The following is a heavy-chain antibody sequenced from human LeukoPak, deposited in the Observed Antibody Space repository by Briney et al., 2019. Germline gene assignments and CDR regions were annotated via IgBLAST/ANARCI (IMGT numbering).Heavy chain of an antibody. CDR1: GFTFDDYA. D-gene: IGHD6-6*01. V-gene: IGHV3-48*01. CDR3: ARDSASIAARPWYFDY. Sequence: GGSLRLSCAASGFTFDDYAMHWVRQAPGKGLEWVSYISSSSSTIYYADSVKGRFTISRDNAKNSLYLQMNSLRAEDTAVYYCARDSASIAARPWYFDYWGQGTLVTVSS. CDR2: ISSSSSTI. J-gene: IGHJ4*02.